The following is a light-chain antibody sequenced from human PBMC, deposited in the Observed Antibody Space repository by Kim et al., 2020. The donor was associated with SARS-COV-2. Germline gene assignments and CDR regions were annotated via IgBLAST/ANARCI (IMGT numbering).Light chain of an antibody. V-gene: IGKV1-6*01. J-gene: IGKJ1*01. Sequence: ASIGDRVTITRRPSQGIRNDLSWYQQKPGQAPKVLVYAASSLQPGVPSRFSGSGSDTDFTLTISSLQPEDAATYYCLRDYTYPWTFGQGTKVDIK. CDR2: AAS. CDR1: QGIRND. CDR3: LRDYTYPWT.